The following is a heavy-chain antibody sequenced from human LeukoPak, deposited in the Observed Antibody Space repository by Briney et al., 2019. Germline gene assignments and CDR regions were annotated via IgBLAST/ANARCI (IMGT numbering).Heavy chain of an antibody. CDR1: GFTFRTYW. CDR2: INEDGSIT. Sequence: PGGSLRLSCAVSGFTFRTYWMHWVRQVPGEGLVWVSRINEDGSITNYADSVRGRFTISRDNAKNTLYLQMNSLRAEDTAVYYCARDYGRSRDYGMDVWGQGTTVTVSS. CDR3: ARDYGRSRDYGMDV. V-gene: IGHV3-74*01. J-gene: IGHJ6*02. D-gene: IGHD3-10*01.